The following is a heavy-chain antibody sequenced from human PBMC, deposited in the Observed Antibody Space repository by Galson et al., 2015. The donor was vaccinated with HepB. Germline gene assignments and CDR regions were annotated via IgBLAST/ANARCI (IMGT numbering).Heavy chain of an antibody. Sequence: SLRLSCAASGFTFSTYTMSWVRQAPGKGLEWVSAISGTGRSTYYADSVKGRFTISRDTSRNALNLQMDNLRAEDTAIYYCARDIPPYYYDSSGYFLDYWGQGTLVAVSS. CDR3: ARDIPPYYYDSSGYFLDY. CDR2: ISGTGRST. J-gene: IGHJ4*02. D-gene: IGHD3-22*01. V-gene: IGHV3-23*01. CDR1: GFTFSTYT.